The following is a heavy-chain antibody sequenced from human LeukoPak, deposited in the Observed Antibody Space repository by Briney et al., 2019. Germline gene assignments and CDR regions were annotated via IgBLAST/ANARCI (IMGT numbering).Heavy chain of an antibody. J-gene: IGHJ4*02. V-gene: IGHV4-38-2*02. CDR3: ARVEPLDSSGYYYD. D-gene: IGHD3-22*01. CDR2: IYHSGST. CDR1: GYSISSGYY. Sequence: SETLSLTCTVSGYSISSGYYWGWIRQPPGKGLEWIGSIYHSGSTYYNPSLKSRVTISVDTSKNQFSLKLSSVTAADTAVYYCARVEPLDSSGYYYDWGQGTLVTVSS.